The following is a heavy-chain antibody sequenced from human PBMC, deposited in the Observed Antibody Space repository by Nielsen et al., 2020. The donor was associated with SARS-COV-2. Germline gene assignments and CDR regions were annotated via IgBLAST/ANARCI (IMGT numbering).Heavy chain of an antibody. D-gene: IGHD1-1*01. Sequence: GGSLRLSCKASGYSFTSYWISWVRQMPGKGLEWLGRIDPTDSYSNYSPSFQGHATISTDKSMRTAYLQWNSLRASDTAMYYCARHPLLDNWNYGVDYWGQGTLVTVSS. J-gene: IGHJ4*02. CDR1: GYSFTSYW. V-gene: IGHV5-10-1*01. CDR3: ARHPLLDNWNYGVDY. CDR2: IDPTDSYS.